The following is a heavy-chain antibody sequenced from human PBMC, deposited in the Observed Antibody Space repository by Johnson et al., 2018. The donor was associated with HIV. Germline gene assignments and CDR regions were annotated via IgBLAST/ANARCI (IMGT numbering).Heavy chain of an antibody. Sequence: QMQLVESGGGVVQPGRSLRLSCAASGFTFRSYAMHWVRQAPGTGLASVAVISFDGSNKYYADSVKGRFTISRDNSKNTLYLQMNSLRAEDTAVYYCARAGVVFSTASHDAFDIWGQGTMVTVSS. D-gene: IGHD2-21*01. J-gene: IGHJ3*02. CDR3: ARAGVVFSTASHDAFDI. CDR1: GFTFRSYA. CDR2: ISFDGSNK. V-gene: IGHV3-30*04.